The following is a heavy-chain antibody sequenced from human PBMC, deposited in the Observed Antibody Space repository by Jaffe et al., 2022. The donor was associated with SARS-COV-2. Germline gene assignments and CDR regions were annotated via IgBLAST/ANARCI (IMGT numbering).Heavy chain of an antibody. CDR2: IYTSGST. J-gene: IGHJ4*02. Sequence: QVQLQESGPGLVKPSQTLSLTCTVSGGSISSGSYYWSWIRQPAGKGLEWIGRIYTSGSTNYNPSLKSRVTISVDTSKNQFSLKLSSVTAADTAVYYCAREAHWYCSSTSCYKPIFDYWGQGTLVTVSS. CDR3: AREAHWYCSSTSCYKPIFDY. CDR1: GGSISSGSYY. V-gene: IGHV4-61*02. D-gene: IGHD2-2*02.